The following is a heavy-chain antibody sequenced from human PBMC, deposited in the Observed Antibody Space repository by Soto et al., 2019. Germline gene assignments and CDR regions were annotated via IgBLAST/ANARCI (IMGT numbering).Heavy chain of an antibody. Sequence: SETLSLTCTVSGGSISSYYWSWIRQPPGKGLEWIGYIYYSGSTNYNPPLKSRVTISVDTSKNQFSLKLSSVTAADTAVYYCARVRGYCSSTSCPAGWFDPWGQGTLVTSPQ. V-gene: IGHV4-59*01. J-gene: IGHJ5*02. D-gene: IGHD2-2*01. CDR3: ARVRGYCSSTSCPAGWFDP. CDR1: GGSISSYY. CDR2: IYYSGST.